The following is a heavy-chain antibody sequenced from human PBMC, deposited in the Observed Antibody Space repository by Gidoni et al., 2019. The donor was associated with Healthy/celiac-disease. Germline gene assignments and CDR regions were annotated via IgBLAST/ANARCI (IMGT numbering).Heavy chain of an antibody. CDR2: IYTSGST. Sequence: QVQLQESGPGLVKPSETLSLTCTVSGGSISSYYWSWIRQPAGPGLAWIGRIYTSGSTNYNPSLKSRVTMSVDTSKNQFSLKLSSVTAADTAVYYCARERVPRYCSSTSCITQPSKTGEVYWYFDLWGRGTLVTVSS. D-gene: IGHD2-2*01. V-gene: IGHV4-4*07. J-gene: IGHJ2*01. CDR1: GGSISSYY. CDR3: ARERVPRYCSSTSCITQPSKTGEVYWYFDL.